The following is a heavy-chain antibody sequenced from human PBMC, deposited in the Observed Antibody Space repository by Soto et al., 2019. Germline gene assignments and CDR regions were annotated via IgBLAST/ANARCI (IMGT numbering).Heavy chain of an antibody. CDR3: AKGGQSGWVNMEV. J-gene: IGHJ6*02. CDR2: ISGSADST. D-gene: IGHD6-19*01. V-gene: IGHV3-23*01. CDR1: GFTFRSYA. Sequence: EVQMLESGGGLVQPGGSLRLSCAASGFTFRSYATNWVRQAPGKGLEWVSTISGSADSTYYADSVKGRFTISRDNSRNSLCLKLNSVRAEDTGVYYGAKGGQSGWVNMEVWGQGTTVIVSS.